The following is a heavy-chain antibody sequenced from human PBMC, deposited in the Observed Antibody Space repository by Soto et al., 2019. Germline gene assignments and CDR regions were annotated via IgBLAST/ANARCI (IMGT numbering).Heavy chain of an antibody. V-gene: IGHV5-10-1*01. Sequence: GESLKISCKGSGYSFTSYWISWVRQMPGKGLEWMGRIDPSDSYTNYSPSFQGHVTISADKSISTAHLQWSSLKASDTAMYNCAIQTGTTSYWGQGTLVTVSS. D-gene: IGHD1-7*01. CDR3: AIQTGTTSY. J-gene: IGHJ4*02. CDR2: IDPSDSYT. CDR1: GYSFTSYW.